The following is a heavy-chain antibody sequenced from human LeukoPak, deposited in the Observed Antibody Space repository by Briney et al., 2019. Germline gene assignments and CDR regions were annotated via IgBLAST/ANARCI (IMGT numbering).Heavy chain of an antibody. CDR1: GGSISSYY. D-gene: IGHD4-17*01. CDR3: ARLSMVTTSFDY. CDR2: IYTSGTT. Sequence: SETLSLTCTVSGGSISSYYWSWIRQPAGKGLEWIGRIYTSGTTHCNPSLKSRATMSVDTSKNQFSLKLSSVTAADTAVYYCARLSMVTTSFDYWGQGTLVTVSS. J-gene: IGHJ4*02. V-gene: IGHV4-4*07.